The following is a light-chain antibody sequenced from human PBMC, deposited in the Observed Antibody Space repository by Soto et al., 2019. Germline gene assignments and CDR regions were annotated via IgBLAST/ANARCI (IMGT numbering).Light chain of an antibody. V-gene: IGKV1-5*03. Sequence: DIEMTQSPSTLSASVGDRVTITCRASQSISSWLGWYQQKPGKAPKLLIYKASILESGIPSRFGRSGSGTEFTFIISSLQPDDFANYYCQQYKSFSLTFGGGNKVEIK. CDR3: QQYKSFSLT. CDR2: KAS. J-gene: IGKJ4*01. CDR1: QSISSW.